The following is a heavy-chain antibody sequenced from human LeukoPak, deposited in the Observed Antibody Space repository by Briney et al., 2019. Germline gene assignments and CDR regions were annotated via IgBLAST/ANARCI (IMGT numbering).Heavy chain of an antibody. Sequence: GGSLRLSCAASGFIVSSDYMSWVRQAPGKGLEWVSVIYSDGNTYYANSVKGRFTISRDNSKNTLYLQTNSLRAEDTAVYYCAKQDSSGWYDVHWFDPWGQGTLVTVSS. CDR3: AKQDSSGWYDVHWFDP. J-gene: IGHJ5*02. CDR2: IYSDGNT. CDR1: GFIVSSDY. D-gene: IGHD6-19*01. V-gene: IGHV3-53*05.